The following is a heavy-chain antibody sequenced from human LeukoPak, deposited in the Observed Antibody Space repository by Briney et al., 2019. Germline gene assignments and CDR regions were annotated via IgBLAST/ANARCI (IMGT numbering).Heavy chain of an antibody. Sequence: PSETLSPTCTVSGVSISSSNSYWGWIRQPPGKGLEWIGSIYYSGNTYYNASLKSQVSISIDTSKNQFSLRLTSVTAADTAIYYCARGHIGVAAHDDAFDIWGQGTMVTVSS. V-gene: IGHV4-39*01. D-gene: IGHD6-19*01. CDR3: ARGHIGVAAHDDAFDI. J-gene: IGHJ3*02. CDR2: IYYSGNT. CDR1: GVSISSSNSY.